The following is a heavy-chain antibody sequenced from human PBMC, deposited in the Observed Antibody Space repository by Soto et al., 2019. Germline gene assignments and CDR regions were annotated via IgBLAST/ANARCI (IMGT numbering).Heavy chain of an antibody. Sequence: QVQLQQWGAGLLKPSETLSLTCAVYGGSFSGYYWSWIRQPPGKGLEWIGEINHSGSTNYIPSLKSRVTISVDTSKNQFPLKLSSVTAADTAVYYCARGRFFIVVVPAAMTWFDPWGQGTLVTVSS. CDR2: INHSGST. CDR3: ARGRFFIVVVPAAMTWFDP. CDR1: GGSFSGYY. V-gene: IGHV4-34*01. D-gene: IGHD2-2*01. J-gene: IGHJ5*02.